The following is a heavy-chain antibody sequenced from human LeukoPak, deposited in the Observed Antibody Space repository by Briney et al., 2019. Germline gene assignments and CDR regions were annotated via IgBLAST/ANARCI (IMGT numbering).Heavy chain of an antibody. D-gene: IGHD3-16*02. CDR1: GCLFTSYW. CDR3: ARLLRLGGLSHIGY. CDR2: IFPGDADT. J-gene: IGHJ4*02. V-gene: IGHV5-51*01. Sequence: GGALEISFKGSGCLFTSYWIGWVRPMPGKGLGWMGIIFPGDADTRYSPSFQGQVTISADKSISTAYLPWSSLKASDTAMYYCARLLRLGGLSHIGYWGQGTLVTVSS.